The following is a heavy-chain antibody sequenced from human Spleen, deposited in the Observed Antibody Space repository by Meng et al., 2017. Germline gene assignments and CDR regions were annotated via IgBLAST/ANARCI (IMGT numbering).Heavy chain of an antibody. D-gene: IGHD2-21*02. V-gene: IGHV1-8*03. CDR1: GYTFTSYD. J-gene: IGHJ4*02. CDR2: MNPNSGNT. Sequence: ASVKVSCKASGYTFTSYDINWVRQATGQGLEWMGWMNPNSGNTGYAQKFQGRVTITRNTSISTAYMELSSLRSEDTAVYYCAIVVVTAMAVTGDDYWGQGTLVTVSS. CDR3: AIVVVTAMAVTGDDY.